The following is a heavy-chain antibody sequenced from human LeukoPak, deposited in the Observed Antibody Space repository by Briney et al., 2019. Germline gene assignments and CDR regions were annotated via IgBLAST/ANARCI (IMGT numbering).Heavy chain of an antibody. CDR3: AREEQHQRGRHFEY. CDR1: GYTFSGYY. Sequence: ASVKVSCKAFGYTFSGYYIHWVRQGPGQGLEWMGWINPNSGTNYAQNFQGRVTMTRDTSISTAYMELSRLRSDDTAVYYCAREEQHQRGRHFEYWGQGTLVTVSS. D-gene: IGHD6-13*01. CDR2: INPNSGT. V-gene: IGHV1-2*02. J-gene: IGHJ4*02.